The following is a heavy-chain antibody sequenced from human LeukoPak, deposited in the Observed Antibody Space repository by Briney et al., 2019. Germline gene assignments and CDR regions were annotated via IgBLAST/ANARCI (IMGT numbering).Heavy chain of an antibody. Sequence: KGLEEVSAISGSGGTTYYADSVKGRFTISRDNSKNSLYLQMNSLRAEDTAVYYCAKNVERGAYCSGGSCYPFYYYYMDVWGKGTTVTISS. J-gene: IGHJ6*03. V-gene: IGHV3-23*01. CDR2: ISGSGGTT. D-gene: IGHD2-15*01. CDR3: AKNVERGAYCSGGSCYPFYYYYMDV.